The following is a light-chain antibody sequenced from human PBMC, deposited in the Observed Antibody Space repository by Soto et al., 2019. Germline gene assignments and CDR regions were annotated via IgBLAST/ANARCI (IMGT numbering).Light chain of an antibody. J-gene: IGLJ1*01. Sequence: QSVLTQPASVSGYPGQSITISCTGTSSDVVGYNYVSWYQQHPGKAPKLMIYEVSNRPSGVSNRFSGSKSGNTASLTISGLQADDEADYYYGSYTSSSTLTYVFGTGTKVTVL. CDR3: GSYTSSSTLTYV. V-gene: IGLV2-14*01. CDR1: SSDVVGYNY. CDR2: EVS.